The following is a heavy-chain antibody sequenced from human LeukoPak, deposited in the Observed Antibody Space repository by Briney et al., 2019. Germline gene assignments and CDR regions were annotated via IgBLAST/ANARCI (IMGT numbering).Heavy chain of an antibody. CDR1: GYTFTGYY. Sequence: GASVKVSCKASGYTFTGYYVHWVRQAPGQGLEWMGRINPNSGDTNYAQKSQGRVTITRDTSISTAYMELSRLRSGDTAVYYCARDYCGGDCFPDYWGQGTLVTVSS. J-gene: IGHJ4*02. V-gene: IGHV1-2*06. CDR2: INPNSGDT. D-gene: IGHD2-21*02. CDR3: ARDYCGGDCFPDY.